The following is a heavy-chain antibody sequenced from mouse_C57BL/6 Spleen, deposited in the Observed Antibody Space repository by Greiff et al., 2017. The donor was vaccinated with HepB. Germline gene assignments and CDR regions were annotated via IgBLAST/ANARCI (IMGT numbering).Heavy chain of an antibody. Sequence: EVKVVESGGGLVQPGGSLSLSCAASGFTFTDYYMSWVRQPPGKALEWLGFIRNKANGYTTEYSASVKGRFTISRDNSQSILYLQMNALRAEDSATYYCARSKGILEGDYWGQGTTLTVSS. J-gene: IGHJ2*01. V-gene: IGHV7-3*01. CDR1: GFTFTDYY. CDR3: ARSKGILEGDY. CDR2: IRNKANGYTT. D-gene: IGHD2-14*01.